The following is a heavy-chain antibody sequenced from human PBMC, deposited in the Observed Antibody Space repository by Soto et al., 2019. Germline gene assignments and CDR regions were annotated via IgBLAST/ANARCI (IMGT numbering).Heavy chain of an antibody. J-gene: IGHJ5*02. CDR1: GFTFSDYY. D-gene: IGHD6-19*01. CDR2: ISSSGSTI. CDR3: ARAYSSGGYGPREGLS. Sequence: PGGSLRLSCAASGFTFSDYYMSWIRQAPGKGLEWVLYISSSGSTIYYADSMKGRFTISRDNAKNSLYLQMNSLRAEDTAVYYCARAYSSGGYGPREGLSWGQGTLVTVSS. V-gene: IGHV3-11*01.